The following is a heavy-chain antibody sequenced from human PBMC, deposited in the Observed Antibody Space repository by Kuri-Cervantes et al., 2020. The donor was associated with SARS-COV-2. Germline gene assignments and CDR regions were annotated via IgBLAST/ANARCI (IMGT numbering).Heavy chain of an antibody. CDR3: AREDPSDNWFDP. J-gene: IGHJ5*02. Sequence: LSLTCAASGFTFSSYAMSWVRQAPGKGLERVSAISGSGGSTYYADSVKGRFTISRDNSKNTLYLQMNSLRAEDTAVYYCAREDPSDNWFDPWGQGTLVTVSS. V-gene: IGHV3-23*01. CDR1: GFTFSSYA. CDR2: ISGSGGST.